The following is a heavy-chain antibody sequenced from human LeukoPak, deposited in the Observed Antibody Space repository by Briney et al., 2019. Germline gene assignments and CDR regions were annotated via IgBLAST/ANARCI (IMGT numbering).Heavy chain of an antibody. J-gene: IGHJ4*02. CDR3: AREENKGIFGGPLDY. D-gene: IGHD3-3*01. CDR2: IYYSGTT. Sequence: SETLSLTCTVSGGSISSADYYWSWIGQHPGKGLERIGYIYYSGTTYYNPSLKSRITMSVDTSKNQFSLKLSSVTAADTAMYYCAREENKGIFGGPLDYWGQGTLVTVSS. V-gene: IGHV4-31*03. CDR1: GGSISSADYY.